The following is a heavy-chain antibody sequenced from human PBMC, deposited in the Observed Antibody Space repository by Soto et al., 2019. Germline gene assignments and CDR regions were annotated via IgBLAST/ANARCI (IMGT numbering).Heavy chain of an antibody. CDR2: IIPILGIA. V-gene: IGHV1-69*02. CDR1: GGTFSSYT. J-gene: IGHJ4*02. Sequence: QVQLVQSGAEVKKPGSSVKVSCKASGGTFSSYTISWVRQAPGHGREWMGRIIPILGIANYAQKFQGRVTITADKSPSTAYMELSSLISEDTAVYYCARGPRVGVVGTNFDYWGQGTLVTVSS. D-gene: IGHD2-15*01. CDR3: ARGPRVGVVGTNFDY.